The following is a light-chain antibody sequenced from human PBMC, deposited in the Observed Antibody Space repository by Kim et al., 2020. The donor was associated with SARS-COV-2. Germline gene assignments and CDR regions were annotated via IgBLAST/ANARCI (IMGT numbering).Light chain of an antibody. Sequence: DIQMTQSPSSLSASVGDRVTITCRASQSISSYLNWYQQKPGKAPKLLIYAASSLQSGVPSRFSGSGSGTDFTLTISSLQPEDFATYDCQQGYSTLRTFGQGTKVDIK. CDR1: QSISSY. CDR3: QQGYSTLRT. CDR2: AAS. J-gene: IGKJ1*01. V-gene: IGKV1-39*01.